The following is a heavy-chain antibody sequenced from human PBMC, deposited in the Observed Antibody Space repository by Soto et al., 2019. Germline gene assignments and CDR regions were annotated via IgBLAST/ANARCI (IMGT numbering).Heavy chain of an antibody. D-gene: IGHD2-2*01. CDR1: GFTFSSYS. CDR3: ARGRYCSSTSCLVPYYYYDMDV. CDR2: ISSSSSYI. J-gene: IGHJ6*03. Sequence: EVQLVESGGGLVKPGGSLRLSCAASGFTFSSYSMNWVRQAPGKGLEWVSSISSSSSYIYYADSVKGRFTISRDNAKNSLYLQMNSLRAEDTAVYYCARGRYCSSTSCLVPYYYYDMDVWGKGTTVTVSS. V-gene: IGHV3-21*01.